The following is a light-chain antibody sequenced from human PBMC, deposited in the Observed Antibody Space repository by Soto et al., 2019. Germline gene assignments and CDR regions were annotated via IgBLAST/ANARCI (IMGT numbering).Light chain of an antibody. V-gene: IGKV3-20*01. Sequence: ENVLTQSPGTLSLSPGERATLSCRASQSVGSSYLAWYQQKPGQAPRLLIYSTSSMATDIPDRFSGSGSGTDFTLTISRLEPEDFAVYYCQQYDSPIWTFGQGTKVEIK. CDR3: QQYDSPIWT. CDR2: STS. CDR1: QSVGSSY. J-gene: IGKJ1*01.